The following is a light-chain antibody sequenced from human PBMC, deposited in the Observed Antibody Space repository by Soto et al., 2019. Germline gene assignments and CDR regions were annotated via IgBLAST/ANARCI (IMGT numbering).Light chain of an antibody. V-gene: IGKV1-27*01. CDR3: QKYNDAPRT. CDR2: EAS. J-gene: IGKJ1*01. CDR1: QDISNY. Sequence: QMTQSPSSLSASVGDRVTITCRASQDISNYLAWYQQKPGGAHKLLIYEASNLQSGVPSRFSGSGSGAYFTLTISSLQPEDVAIYYCQKYNDAPRTFGQGTRVE.